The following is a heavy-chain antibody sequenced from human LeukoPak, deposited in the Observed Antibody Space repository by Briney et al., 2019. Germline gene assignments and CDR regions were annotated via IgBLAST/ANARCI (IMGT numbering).Heavy chain of an antibody. J-gene: IGHJ4*02. CDR3: ARAFRYSYGFDY. D-gene: IGHD5-18*01. V-gene: IGHV1-18*04. CDR2: ISAYNGNT. Sequence: ASVKASCKASGYTFTSYGISWVRQAPGQGLEWMGWISAYNGNTHHIQKFQDRVTMTTDTSTSTAYMELRSLRSDDTAVYYCARAFRYSYGFDYWGQGTLVTVSS. CDR1: GYTFTSYG.